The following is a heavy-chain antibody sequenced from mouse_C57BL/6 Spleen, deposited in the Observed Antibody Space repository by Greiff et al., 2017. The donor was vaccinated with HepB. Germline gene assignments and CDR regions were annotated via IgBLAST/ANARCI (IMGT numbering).Heavy chain of an antibody. CDR2: IDPETGGT. CDR1: GYTFTDYE. Sequence: QVQLQQSGAELVRPGASVTLSCKASGYTFTDYEMHWVKQTPVHGLEWIGAIDPETGGTAYNQKFKGKAILTADKSSSTAYMELLSLTSEDSAVYYCTRYGYGSQAWFAYWGQGTLVTVSA. D-gene: IGHD1-1*01. CDR3: TRYGYGSQAWFAY. J-gene: IGHJ3*01. V-gene: IGHV1-15*01.